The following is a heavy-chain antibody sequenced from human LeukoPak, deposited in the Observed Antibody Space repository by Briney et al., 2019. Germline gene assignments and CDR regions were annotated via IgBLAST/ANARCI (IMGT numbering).Heavy chain of an antibody. V-gene: IGHV4-61*01. Sequence: SSETLSLTCTVSGGSISSSSYYWSWIRQPPGKGLEWIGYIYYGGSTNYNPSLKSRVTISVDTSKNQFSLKLSSVTAADTAVYYCAREGGSYFDYWGQGTLVTVSS. CDR1: GGSISSSSYY. CDR3: AREGGSYFDY. D-gene: IGHD1-26*01. CDR2: IYYGGST. J-gene: IGHJ4*02.